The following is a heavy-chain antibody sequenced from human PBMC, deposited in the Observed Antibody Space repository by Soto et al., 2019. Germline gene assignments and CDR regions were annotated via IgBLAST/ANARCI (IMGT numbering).Heavy chain of an antibody. Sequence: GGSLRLSCAASGFTFDYYAMHWVRQAPGKGLEWVSGISWNSGSIGYADSVKGRFTTSRDNAKNSLYLQMNSLRAEDTALYYCAKELVLGISSSDAFDIWGQGTMVTVSS. CDR3: AKELVLGISSSDAFDI. CDR1: GFTFDYYA. D-gene: IGHD6-6*01. CDR2: ISWNSGSI. J-gene: IGHJ3*02. V-gene: IGHV3-9*01.